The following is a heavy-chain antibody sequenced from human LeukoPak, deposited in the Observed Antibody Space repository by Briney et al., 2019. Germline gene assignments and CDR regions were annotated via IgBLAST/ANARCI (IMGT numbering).Heavy chain of an antibody. D-gene: IGHD3-22*01. V-gene: IGHV3-66*01. CDR1: GFTVSSNY. Sequence: GGSLRLSCAASGFTVSSNYMSWVRQAPGKGLEWVSVIYTGGSTYYADSVKDRFSISRDNSKNTLHLRMNSLRAEDTAIYYCARDMGDSSGYFPDAFDIWGHGTMVTVSS. CDR2: IYTGGST. J-gene: IGHJ3*02. CDR3: ARDMGDSSGYFPDAFDI.